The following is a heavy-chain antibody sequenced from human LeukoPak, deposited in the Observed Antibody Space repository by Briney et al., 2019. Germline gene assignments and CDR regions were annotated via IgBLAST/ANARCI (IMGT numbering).Heavy chain of an antibody. V-gene: IGHV4-38-2*01. Sequence: PSETLSLTCVVSGYSISSGYYWGWIRQPPGKGLEWIGSIYHSGSTYYNPSLKSRVTISVDTSKNLFSLRLSSVTAADTAVYYCARADCTVASCYAWRGAFHIWGQGTMVSVSS. CDR3: ARADCTVASCYAWRGAFHI. CDR2: IYHSGST. D-gene: IGHD2-2*01. J-gene: IGHJ3*02. CDR1: GYSISSGYY.